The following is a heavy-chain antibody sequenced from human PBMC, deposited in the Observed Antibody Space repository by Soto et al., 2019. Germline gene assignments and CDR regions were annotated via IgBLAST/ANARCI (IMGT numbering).Heavy chain of an antibody. D-gene: IGHD3-3*01. J-gene: IGHJ4*02. Sequence: VQLVQSGAEVKKPGSSVKVSCKAPGGTFSSYAISWVRQAPGQGLEWMGGIIPIFGTANYAQKFQGRVTITADESKSTAYMELSSLRSEDTAVYYCASSVVFFGVASYYFDYWGQGTLVTVSS. CDR2: IIPIFGTA. CDR1: GGTFSSYA. V-gene: IGHV1-69*01. CDR3: ASSVVFFGVASYYFDY.